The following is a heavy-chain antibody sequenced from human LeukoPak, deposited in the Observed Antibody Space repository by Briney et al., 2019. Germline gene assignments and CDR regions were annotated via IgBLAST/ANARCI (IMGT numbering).Heavy chain of an antibody. CDR2: ISGSGGST. Sequence: PGESLKISCAASGFTFSSYAMSWVRQAPGKGLEWVSAISGSGGSTYYADSVKGRFTISRDNSKNTLYLQMNSLRAEDTAVYYCAKGEYSSSSYYFDYWGQGTLVPVSS. CDR3: AKGEYSSSSYYFDY. V-gene: IGHV3-23*01. J-gene: IGHJ4*02. D-gene: IGHD6-6*01. CDR1: GFTFSSYA.